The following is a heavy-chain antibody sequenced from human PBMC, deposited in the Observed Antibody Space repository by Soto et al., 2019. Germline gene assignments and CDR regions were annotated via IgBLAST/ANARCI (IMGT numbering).Heavy chain of an antibody. CDR3: ARGSVTMVRGALDV. J-gene: IGHJ6*02. Sequence: QVQLVESGGGVVQHGRSLRLSCAASGFTFSSYAMHWVRQAPGKGLEWVAVISYDGSNKYYADSVKGRFTISRDNSKNTLYLQMNSLRAEDTAVYYCARGSVTMVRGALDVWGQGTTVTVSS. V-gene: IGHV3-30-3*01. CDR1: GFTFSSYA. D-gene: IGHD3-10*01. CDR2: ISYDGSNK.